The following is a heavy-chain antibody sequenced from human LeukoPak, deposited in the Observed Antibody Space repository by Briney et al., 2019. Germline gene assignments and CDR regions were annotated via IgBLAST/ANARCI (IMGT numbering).Heavy chain of an antibody. J-gene: IGHJ4*02. CDR1: GYTLTGYY. CDR2: INLNSGGT. V-gene: IGHV1-2*02. D-gene: IGHD4-17*01. Sequence: ASVKVSCKASGYTLTGYYMHWVRQAPGQGLEWMGWINLNSGGTNYAQKFQGRVTMTRDTSISTAYMELSRLRSDDTAVYYCARERTTVTNGPNFDYWGQGTLVTVSS. CDR3: ARERTTVTNGPNFDY.